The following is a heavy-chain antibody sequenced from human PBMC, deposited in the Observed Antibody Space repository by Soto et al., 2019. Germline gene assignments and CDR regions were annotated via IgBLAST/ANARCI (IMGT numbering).Heavy chain of an antibody. Sequence: GSLRLSCAASGFTFSSYAMHWVRQAPGKGLEWVAVISYDGSNKYYADSVKGRFTISRDNSKNTLYLQMNSLRAEDTAVYYCARDEQQLAIDYWGQGTLVTVSS. CDR2: ISYDGSNK. J-gene: IGHJ4*02. CDR3: ARDEQQLAIDY. D-gene: IGHD6-13*01. CDR1: GFTFSSYA. V-gene: IGHV3-30-3*01.